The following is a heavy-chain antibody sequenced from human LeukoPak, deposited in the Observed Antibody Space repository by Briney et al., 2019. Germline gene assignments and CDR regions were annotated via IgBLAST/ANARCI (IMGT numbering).Heavy chain of an antibody. CDR1: GFTFRSFG. V-gene: IGHV3-33*03. CDR3: AQNFYDSSGLYFDY. D-gene: IGHD3-22*01. J-gene: IGHJ4*02. Sequence: GGSLRLSCAASGFTFRSFGMHWVRQAPGKGLEWVALIWFDGSNKYYADSVKGRFTISRDNAKNSLYLQMNSLRAADTAVYYCAQNFYDSSGLYFDYWGQGTLVTVSS. CDR2: IWFDGSNK.